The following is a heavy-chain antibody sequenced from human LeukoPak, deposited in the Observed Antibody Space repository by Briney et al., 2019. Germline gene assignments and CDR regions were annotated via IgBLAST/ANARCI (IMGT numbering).Heavy chain of an antibody. CDR1: GFTFSDYY. Sequence: AGGSLRLSCAASGFTFSDYYMSWMRQAPGKGLEWVSYISGRSTYTKYADSVKGRFTISRDNAKNSLFLQMNSLRAEDTAVYYCAKQFVDVWGQGTLVTVSS. CDR2: ISGRSTYT. J-gene: IGHJ5*02. D-gene: IGHD5-24*01. CDR3: AKQFVDV. V-gene: IGHV3-11*03.